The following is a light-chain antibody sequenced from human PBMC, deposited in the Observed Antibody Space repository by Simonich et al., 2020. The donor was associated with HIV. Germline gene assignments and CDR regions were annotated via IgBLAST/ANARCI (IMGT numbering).Light chain of an antibody. V-gene: IGLV6-57*01. CDR3: QSYDYTNCV. CDR1: RGSIASSF. CDR2: EDY. Sequence: NFMLTQPHSVSESPGKTVTISCTRSRGSIASSFVQWYQQRPGSSPTTVIYEDYQRPYGVPDRFSGSIDSSSNSASLTISGLKTEDEADYYCQSYDYTNCVFGGGTKLTVL. J-gene: IGLJ3*02.